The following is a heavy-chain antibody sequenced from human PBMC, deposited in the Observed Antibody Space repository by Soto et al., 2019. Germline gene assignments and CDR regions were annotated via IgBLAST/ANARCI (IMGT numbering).Heavy chain of an antibody. Sequence: QPGGSLRLSCTASGFTFGDYAMSWVRQAPGKGLEWVSAISGSGGSTYYADSVKGRFTTSRDNSKNTLYLQMNSLRAEDTAVYYCAKDKWLRPSYNWFDPWGQGTLVTVSS. J-gene: IGHJ5*02. CDR3: AKDKWLRPSYNWFDP. CDR1: GFTFGDYA. CDR2: ISGSGGST. D-gene: IGHD5-12*01. V-gene: IGHV3-23*01.